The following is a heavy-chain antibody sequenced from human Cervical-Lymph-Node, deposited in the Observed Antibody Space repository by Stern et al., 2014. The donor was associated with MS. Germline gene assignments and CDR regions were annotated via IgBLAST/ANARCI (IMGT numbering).Heavy chain of an antibody. J-gene: IGHJ4*02. CDR3: VRDGLTGSDY. Sequence: QLQLQESGPGLLKPSETLSLTCSVSGVSVTRSSYYWSWVRQSPGKGLEWIGHVHYSGKTSYNPSLKSRVTISVDTSKNQFSLRLDSVTAADTAVYYCVRDGLTGSDYWGQGTLVAVSS. V-gene: IGHV4-61*01. D-gene: IGHD1-20*01. CDR2: VHYSGKT. CDR1: GVSVTRSSYY.